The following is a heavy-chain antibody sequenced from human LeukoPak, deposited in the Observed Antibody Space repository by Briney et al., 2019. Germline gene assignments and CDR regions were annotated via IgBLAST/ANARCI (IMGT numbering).Heavy chain of an antibody. CDR3: AKDLDSYGFSYFDY. Sequence: GGSLRLSCAASGFTYDDYAMHWVRQGPGKGLEWVSLISWDGGSTYYADSVKGRFTISRDNSKNSLYLQMNSLRAEDTALYYCAKDLDSYGFSYFDYWGQGTLVTVSS. D-gene: IGHD5-18*01. CDR2: ISWDGGST. V-gene: IGHV3-43D*04. CDR1: GFTYDDYA. J-gene: IGHJ4*02.